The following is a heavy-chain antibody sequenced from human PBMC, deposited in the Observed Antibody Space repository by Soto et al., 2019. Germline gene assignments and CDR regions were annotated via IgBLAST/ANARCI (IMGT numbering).Heavy chain of an antibody. CDR3: ARCWELPGIFDY. Sequence: QVQLQQWGAGLLKPSETLSLTCAVYGGSFSGYYWSWIRQPPGKGLEWIGEINHSGSTNYNPSLKSRVTISVDTSKNQFSLKLSSVTAADTAVYYCARCWELPGIFDYWGQGTLVTVSS. D-gene: IGHD1-26*01. V-gene: IGHV4-34*01. J-gene: IGHJ4*02. CDR1: GGSFSGYY. CDR2: INHSGST.